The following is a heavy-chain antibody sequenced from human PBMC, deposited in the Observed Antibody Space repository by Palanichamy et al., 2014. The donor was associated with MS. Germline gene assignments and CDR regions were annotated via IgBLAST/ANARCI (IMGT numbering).Heavy chain of an antibody. CDR3: ARDSNCGGRCTVGGYFYYYAMDV. CDR1: SSFG. CDR2: LWYDGINN. J-gene: IGHJ6*02. V-gene: IGHV3-33*01. D-gene: IGHD2-21*01. Sequence: SSFGMHWVRQAPGKGLEWVAILWYDGINNYYADSVKGRFTIPRDTSKNTVNLQMNSLTAEDTAVYFCARDSNCGGRCTVGGYFYYYAMDVWGQGTTVTVSS.